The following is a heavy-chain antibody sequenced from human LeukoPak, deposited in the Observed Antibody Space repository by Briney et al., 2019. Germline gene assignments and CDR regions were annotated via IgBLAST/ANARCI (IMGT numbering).Heavy chain of an antibody. CDR2: IIPIFGTA. CDR1: GGTFSSYA. V-gene: IGHV1-69*13. D-gene: IGHD3-10*01. CDR3: ASSFYYYGSGSYYIH. Sequence: SVKVSCKASGGTFSSYAISWVRQAPGQGLDWMGGIIPIFGTANYAQKFQGRVTITADESTSTAYMELSSLRSEDTAVYYCASSFYYYGSGSYYIHWGQGTLVTVSS. J-gene: IGHJ4*02.